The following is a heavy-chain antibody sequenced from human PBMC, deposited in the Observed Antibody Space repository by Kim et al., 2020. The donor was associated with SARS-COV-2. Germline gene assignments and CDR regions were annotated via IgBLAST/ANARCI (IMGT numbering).Heavy chain of an antibody. CDR3: ARDRGLDYGDYPGMDV. Sequence: ASVKVSCKASGYTFTGYYMHWVRQAPGQGLEWMGWINPNSGGTNYAQKFQGWVTMTRDTSISTAYMELSRLRSDDTAVYYCARDRGLDYGDYPGMDVWGQGTTVTVSS. V-gene: IGHV1-2*04. CDR2: INPNSGGT. D-gene: IGHD4-17*01. J-gene: IGHJ6*02. CDR1: GYTFTGYY.